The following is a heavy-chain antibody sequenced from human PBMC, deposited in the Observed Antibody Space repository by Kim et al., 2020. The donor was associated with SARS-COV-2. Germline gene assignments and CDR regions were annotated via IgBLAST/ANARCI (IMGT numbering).Heavy chain of an antibody. CDR2: ISGSGADT. V-gene: IGHV3-23*01. CDR3: AKDPWGTRYLDD. D-gene: IGHD3-16*01. J-gene: IGHJ4*02. CDR1: GFTFRSYA. Sequence: GGSLRLSCAASGFTFRSYAMSWVRQAPGKGLEWVASISGSGADTYYADSVTGRFTISRDNSKNTVDLQMNSLRAEDTAVYYCAKDPWGTRYLDDWGQATL.